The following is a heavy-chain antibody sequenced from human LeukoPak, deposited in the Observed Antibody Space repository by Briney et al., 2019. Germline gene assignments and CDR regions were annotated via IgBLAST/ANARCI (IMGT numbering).Heavy chain of an antibody. Sequence: GGSLRLSCAASGFTFSSYSMNWVRQAPGKGLEWVSSISSSSSYIYYADSVKGRFTISRDNSKNTLYLQMNSLRAEDTAVYYCAREPLSGSAILDYWGQGTLVTVSS. CDR3: AREPLSGSAILDY. J-gene: IGHJ4*02. D-gene: IGHD3-10*01. CDR1: GFTFSSYS. V-gene: IGHV3-21*01. CDR2: ISSSSSYI.